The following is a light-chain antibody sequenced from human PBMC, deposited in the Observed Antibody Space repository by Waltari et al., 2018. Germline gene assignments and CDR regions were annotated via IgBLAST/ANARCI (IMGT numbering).Light chain of an antibody. CDR2: AAS. Sequence: DIQMTQSPSSVSASVGDRVRITCRASQNSETWLAWYQQKPGKPPKLLIYAASRLQSGVPSRFSGSGSGAEFTLTISNLQPEDFATYYCQQASSIPPWTFGQGTKVEVK. CDR1: QNSETW. V-gene: IGKV1-12*01. CDR3: QQASSIPPWT. J-gene: IGKJ1*01.